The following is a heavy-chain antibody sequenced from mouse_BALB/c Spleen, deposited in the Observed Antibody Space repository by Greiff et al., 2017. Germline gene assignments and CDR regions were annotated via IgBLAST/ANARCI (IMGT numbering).Heavy chain of an antibody. CDR2: ISTYYGDA. Sequence: QVQLQQSGAELVRPGVSVKISCKGSGYTFTDYAMHWVKQSHAKSLEWIGVISTYYGDASYNQKFKGKATMTVDKSSSTAYMELARLTSEDSAIYYCARGFTTVVARNFDYWGQGTTLTVSS. CDR3: ARGFTTVVARNFDY. J-gene: IGHJ2*01. CDR1: GYTFTDYA. V-gene: IGHV1S137*01. D-gene: IGHD1-1*01.